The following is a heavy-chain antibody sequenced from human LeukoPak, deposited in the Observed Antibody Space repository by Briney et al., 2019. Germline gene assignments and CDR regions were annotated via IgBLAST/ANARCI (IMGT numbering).Heavy chain of an antibody. CDR1: GGSISSYY. Sequence: PSETLSLTCTVSGGSISSYYWSWIRQPPGKGLEWIGYIYYSGSTNYNPSLKSRVTISVDTSKNQFSLKLSSVTAADTAVYYCAKGRRNWYFDLWGRGTLVTVSS. CDR2: IYYSGST. CDR3: AKGRRNWYFDL. V-gene: IGHV4-59*01. J-gene: IGHJ2*01.